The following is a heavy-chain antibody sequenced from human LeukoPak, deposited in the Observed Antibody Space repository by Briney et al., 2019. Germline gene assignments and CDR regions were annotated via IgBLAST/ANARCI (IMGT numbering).Heavy chain of an antibody. CDR2: FDPEDGET. J-gene: IGHJ5*02. D-gene: IGHD4-11*01. V-gene: IGHV1-24*01. CDR1: GDTLNELS. Sequence: ALTKVSCKDSGDTLNELSMGCGRHTHEKRLEWMGGFDPEDGETIYAQKFQGRVTMTEDTSTDTAYMELSSLRSEDTAVYYCATRIRYSNYVGGWFDPWGQGTLVTVSS. CDR3: ATRIRYSNYVGGWFDP.